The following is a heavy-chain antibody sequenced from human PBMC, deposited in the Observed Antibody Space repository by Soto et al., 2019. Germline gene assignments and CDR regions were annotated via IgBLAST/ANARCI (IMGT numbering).Heavy chain of an antibody. CDR2: MNPNSGNT. CDR1: GYTFTSYD. V-gene: IGHV1-8*01. CDR3: ARGLHDTQGGYYFDH. D-gene: IGHD3-9*01. Sequence: QVQLVQSGAEVKKPGASARVSCKASGYTFTSYDINWVRQATGQGLEWMGWMNPNSGNTGYAQKFQGRVTMTRNASISTAYMELSSLRSEDTAVYYCARGLHDTQGGYYFDHWGQGNLVTVSS. J-gene: IGHJ4*02.